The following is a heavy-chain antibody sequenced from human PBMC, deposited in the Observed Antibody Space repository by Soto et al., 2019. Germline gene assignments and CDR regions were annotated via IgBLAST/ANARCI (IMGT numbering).Heavy chain of an antibody. Sequence: GGSLRLSCAASGFTFSSYSMNWVRQAPGKGLEWVSSISGSGNYTHYADFLRGRFTISRDDAKTSLYLQMNSLRAEDTAVYYCAREGINNYNEYYFDSWGQGTVVTVSS. CDR1: GFTFSSYS. J-gene: IGHJ4*02. CDR3: AREGINNYNEYYFDS. CDR2: ISGSGNYT. V-gene: IGHV3-21*01. D-gene: IGHD4-4*01.